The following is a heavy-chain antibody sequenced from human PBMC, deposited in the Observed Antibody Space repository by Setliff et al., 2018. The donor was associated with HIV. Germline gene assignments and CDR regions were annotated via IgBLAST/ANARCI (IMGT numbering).Heavy chain of an antibody. CDR2: IKEDGSEE. Sequence: GGSLRLSCAASGFSITRYWMNWVRQAPGKGLEWVANIKEDGSEEHYVDSVKGRFTISRDKAKNSLFLQMNSLRVEDTAVYYCARGYVCDSCYSGYYYYYYMDVWGKGTTVTVS. CDR3: ARGYVCDSCYSGYYYYYYMDV. D-gene: IGHD2-15*01. CDR1: GFSITRYW. V-gene: IGHV3-7*03. J-gene: IGHJ6*03.